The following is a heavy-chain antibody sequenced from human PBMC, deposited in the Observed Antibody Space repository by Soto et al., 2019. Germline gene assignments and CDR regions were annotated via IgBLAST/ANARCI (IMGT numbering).Heavy chain of an antibody. CDR1: VDAISSFS. CDR3: AGDFGSGSYRFDY. D-gene: IGHD3-10*01. CDR2: IYYSGST. V-gene: IGHV4-59*01. Sequence: SETLSLTCTVSVDAISSFSWSWIRQPPGKGLEWIGYIYYSGSTTYNPSFKSRVTIAIDRSEKQFSLKLTSVTAADTAVYFCAGDFGSGSYRFDYWGQGALVTVSS. J-gene: IGHJ4*02.